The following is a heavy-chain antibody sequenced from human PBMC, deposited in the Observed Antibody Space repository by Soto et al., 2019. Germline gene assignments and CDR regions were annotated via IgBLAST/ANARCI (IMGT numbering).Heavy chain of an antibody. J-gene: IGHJ4*02. CDR3: ARDRGAYAY. CDR1: GLTFSTYW. CDR2: INQDGSEK. V-gene: IGHV3-7*03. D-gene: IGHD1-26*01. Sequence: GSLRLSCAASGLTFSTYWMSWVRQAPGKGLEWVANINQDGSEKNYVDSVKGRFTISRDNAKNSLYLQMNSLRAEDTAAYYCARDRGAYAYWGQGTLVTVSS.